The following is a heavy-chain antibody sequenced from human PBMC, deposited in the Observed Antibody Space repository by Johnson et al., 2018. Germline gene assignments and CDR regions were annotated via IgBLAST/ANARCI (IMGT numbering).Heavy chain of an antibody. D-gene: IGHD2-15*01. CDR3: AKDIFPYFSGGSCSHAFDI. Sequence: VQLVQSGGGLVQPGRSLRLSCAASGFTFDDYAMHWVRQAPGTGLEWVSGISWNRGSIGYADSVKGRFTITRDNAKTSLYLQMNSLRAEYTALYYCAKDIFPYFSGGSCSHAFDIWGQGTMVTVSS. CDR1: GFTFDDYA. CDR2: ISWNRGSI. J-gene: IGHJ3*02. V-gene: IGHV3-9*01.